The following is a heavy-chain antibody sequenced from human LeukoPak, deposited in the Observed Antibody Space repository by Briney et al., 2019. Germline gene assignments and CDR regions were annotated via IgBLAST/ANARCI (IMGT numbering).Heavy chain of an antibody. D-gene: IGHD3-22*01. J-gene: IGHJ4*02. CDR1: GYTFTSYD. Sequence: ASVKVSCKASGYTFTSYDINWVRQATGQGVERMGWMDPNSGNTGYAQKFQGRVTMTRNTSISTAYMELSSLRSEDTAVYYCARGTGGITMIVVVRDYYIDYWGQGTLVTVSS. V-gene: IGHV1-8*01. CDR3: ARGTGGITMIVVVRDYYIDY. CDR2: MDPNSGNT.